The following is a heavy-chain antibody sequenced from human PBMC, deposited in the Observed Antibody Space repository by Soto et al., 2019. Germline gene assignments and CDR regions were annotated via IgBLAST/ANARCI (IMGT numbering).Heavy chain of an antibody. CDR3: ERDGSGDRHAFEI. D-gene: IGHD3-10*01. CDR2: IWYDGSNK. J-gene: IGHJ3*02. Sequence: QVQLVESGGGVVQSGRSLRLSCAASGFSFSSYGMHWVRQAPGNGLEWVAVIWYDGSNKYYADSVKGLFTISRDNSKNTLYLLMNSLRAADMAVYYWERDGSGDRHAFEIWGQGTMVTVSS. V-gene: IGHV3-33*01. CDR1: GFSFSSYG.